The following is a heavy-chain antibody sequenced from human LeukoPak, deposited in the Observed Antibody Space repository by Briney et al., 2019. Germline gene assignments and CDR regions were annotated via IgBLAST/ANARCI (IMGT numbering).Heavy chain of an antibody. CDR2: INAGNGNT. V-gene: IGHV1-3*01. Sequence: ASVKVSCKASGYTFTSYAMHWVRQAPGQRLEWMGWINAGNGNTKYSQKFQGRVTITRDTSASTAYMELSSLRSEDTAVYYCAKRERKWVLLPPQPFDYWGQGNPGTVSP. CDR1: GYTFTSYA. D-gene: IGHD3-22*01. J-gene: IGHJ4*02. CDR3: AKRERKWVLLPPQPFDY.